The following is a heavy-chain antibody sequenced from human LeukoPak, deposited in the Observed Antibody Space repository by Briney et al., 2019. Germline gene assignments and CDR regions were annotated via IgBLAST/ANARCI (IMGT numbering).Heavy chain of an antibody. CDR3: ARLYGDYA. CDR2: VYYGRSI. D-gene: IGHD4-17*01. J-gene: IGHJ5*02. V-gene: IGHV4-39*01. CDR1: GGSISTSLYY. Sequence: PSETLSLTCTVSGGSISTSLYYWVWIRQSPGKGLEWIASVYYGRSIYYNPSLKSRATMAVDMSKNQFSLKLRSVTAADTAVYYCARLYGDYAWGQGTLVTVSS.